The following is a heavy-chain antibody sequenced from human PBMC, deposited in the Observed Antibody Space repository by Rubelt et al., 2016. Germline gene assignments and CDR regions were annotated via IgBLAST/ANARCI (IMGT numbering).Heavy chain of an antibody. CDR3: AKFAAAGKYYYYYYGMDV. CDR1: GFTFSSYA. CDR2: ISGSGGST. Sequence: EVQLLESGGGLVQPGGSLRLSCAASGFTFSSYAMSWVRQAPGKGLEWVSAISGSGGSTYYADSVKGRFTISRDNSKNTLYLQMNSLRAEDTAVYYRAKFAAAGKYYYYYYGMDVWGQGTTVTVSS. V-gene: IGHV3-23*01. D-gene: IGHD6-13*01. J-gene: IGHJ6*02.